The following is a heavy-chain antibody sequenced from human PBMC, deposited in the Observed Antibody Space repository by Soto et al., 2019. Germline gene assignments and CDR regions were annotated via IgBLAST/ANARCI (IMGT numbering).Heavy chain of an antibody. Sequence: ASVKVSSEASGYRFTSYYIQWVRQAPGQGLEWMAIINPLPTSGSTNYAQKFQGRVTVTRDTSPSTVYLELSSLRSDDKAVYYCARDLAAAAYWGQGTLVTVSS. V-gene: IGHV1-46*01. J-gene: IGHJ1*01. D-gene: IGHD6-13*01. CDR2: INPLPTSGST. CDR3: ARDLAAAAY. CDR1: GYRFTSYY.